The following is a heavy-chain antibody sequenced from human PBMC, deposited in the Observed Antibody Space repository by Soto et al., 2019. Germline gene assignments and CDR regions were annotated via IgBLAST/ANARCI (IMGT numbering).Heavy chain of an antibody. CDR3: ASSSGSYYLTFDY. J-gene: IGHJ4*02. Sequence: SETLSLTCTVSGGSISSSSDYWGWIRQPPGKGLEWIGSIYYSGSTFYNPSLKSRVTISVDTSKNQFSLKLRSVTAADTAVYFCASSSGSYYLTFDYWGQGTLVTVSS. D-gene: IGHD1-26*01. CDR2: IYYSGST. V-gene: IGHV4-39*01. CDR1: GGSISSSSDY.